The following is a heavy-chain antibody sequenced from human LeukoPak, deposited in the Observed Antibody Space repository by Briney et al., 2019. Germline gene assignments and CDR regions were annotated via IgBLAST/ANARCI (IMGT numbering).Heavy chain of an antibody. CDR3: AREGVVGATTPFDY. D-gene: IGHD1-26*01. CDR2: IYTSGST. CDR1: GGSISSYY. V-gene: IGHV4-4*07. Sequence: SETLSLTCTVSGGSISSYYWSWIRQPAGEGLEWIGRIYTSGSTNYNPSLKSRVTMSVDTSKNQFSLKLSSATAADTAVYYCAREGVVGATTPFDYWGQGTLVTVSS. J-gene: IGHJ4*02.